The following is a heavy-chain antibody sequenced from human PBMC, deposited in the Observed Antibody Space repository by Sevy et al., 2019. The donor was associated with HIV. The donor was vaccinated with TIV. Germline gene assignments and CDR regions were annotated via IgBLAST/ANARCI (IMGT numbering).Heavy chain of an antibody. CDR2: INPNGGGT. V-gene: IGHV1-2*02. CDR3: ARGLFTGSGSPFDY. D-gene: IGHD3-10*01. Sequence: ASVKVSCKASGYTFTGYYMHWVRQAPGQGLEWMGWINPNGGGTNYAQKLQGRVTMTRDTSIRPAYMELSRLRSDDPAVYYCARGLFTGSGSPFDYWGQGTLVTVSS. J-gene: IGHJ4*02. CDR1: GYTFTGYY.